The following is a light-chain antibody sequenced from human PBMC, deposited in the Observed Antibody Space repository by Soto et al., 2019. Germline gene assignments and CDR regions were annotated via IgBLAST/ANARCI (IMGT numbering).Light chain of an antibody. CDR2: DAS. Sequence: EIVLTQSPATLSLSPGGRATLSCRASQSVSLSLAWYQQKPGQAPRLLIYDASKRASGFPARFSGSGSGTDFTLTISSLEPEDFAVYYCQERTGWPPWTFGKGTKVEIE. CDR1: QSVSLS. J-gene: IGKJ1*01. V-gene: IGKV3-11*01. CDR3: QERTGWPPWT.